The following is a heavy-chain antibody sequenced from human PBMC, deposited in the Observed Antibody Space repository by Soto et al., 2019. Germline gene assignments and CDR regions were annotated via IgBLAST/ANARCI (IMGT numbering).Heavy chain of an antibody. CDR3: ARDGCSSTNCWNWFDT. D-gene: IGHD2-2*01. CDR1: GFTFSSYG. J-gene: IGHJ5*02. Sequence: GGSLRLSCAASGFTFSSYGMHWVRQAPGKGLEWVAVIWYDGSNKYYADSVKGRFTISRDNSKNTLYLQMNSLRAEDTAVYYCARDGCSSTNCWNWFDTWGQGTLVTVSS. CDR2: IWYDGSNK. V-gene: IGHV3-33*01.